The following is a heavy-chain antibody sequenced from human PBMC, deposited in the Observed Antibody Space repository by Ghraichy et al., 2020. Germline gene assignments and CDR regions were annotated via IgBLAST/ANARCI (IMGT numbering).Heavy chain of an antibody. CDR3: ARDLDRGPTGAGYYYYYMDV. V-gene: IGHV4-59*01. CDR2: IYYSGST. CDR1: GGSISSYY. D-gene: IGHD4-17*01. Sequence: GSLRLSCTVSGGSISSYYWSWIRQPPGKGLEWIGYIYYSGSTNYNPSLKSRVTISVDTSKNQFSLKLSSVTAADTAVYYCARDLDRGPTGAGYYYYYMDVWGKGTTVTVSS. J-gene: IGHJ6*03.